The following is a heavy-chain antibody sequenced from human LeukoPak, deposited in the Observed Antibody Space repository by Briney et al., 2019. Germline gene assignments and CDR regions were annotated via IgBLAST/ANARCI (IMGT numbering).Heavy chain of an antibody. CDR2: ISSNGATT. CDR3: VKDRSIAAPNNDFFDS. D-gene: IGHD6-6*01. V-gene: IGHV3-64D*06. Sequence: GGSLRLSCSAAVLTFNRFYLHWVRQAPGKGLEFVSHISSNGATTYYADSVKGRFTISRDNSKNTLYLQMSSLRADDTAVYYCVKDRSIAAPNNDFFDSWDQGALVTVSS. CDR1: VLTFNRFY. J-gene: IGHJ4*02.